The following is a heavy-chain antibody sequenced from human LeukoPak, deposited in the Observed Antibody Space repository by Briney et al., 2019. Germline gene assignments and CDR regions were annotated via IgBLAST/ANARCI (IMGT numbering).Heavy chain of an antibody. CDR2: ISGSGRTT. V-gene: IGHV3-23*01. D-gene: IGHD3-9*01. CDR3: ARASYDILTGIC. J-gene: IGHJ4*02. Sequence: GGSLRLSCAASGFTFNTYAMSWVRQAPGKGLEWVSGISGSGRTTYYADSVKGRFTISRDNSKNTLFVQMNSLRAEDTAVYYCARASYDILTGICWGQGTLVTVSS. CDR1: GFTFNTYA.